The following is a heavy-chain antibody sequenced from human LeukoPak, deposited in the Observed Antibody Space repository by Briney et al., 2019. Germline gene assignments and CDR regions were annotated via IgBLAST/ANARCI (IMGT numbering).Heavy chain of an antibody. CDR2: INHSGST. CDR1: GGSFSGYY. CDR3: ASSIAAAGNDY. Sequence: SETLSLTCAVYGGSFSGYYWSWIRQPPGKGLEWIGEINHSGSTNYNPSLKSRVTISVDTSKNQFSLKLSSVTAADTAVYYCASSIAAAGNDYWGQGTLVTVSS. J-gene: IGHJ4*02. D-gene: IGHD6-13*01. V-gene: IGHV4-34*01.